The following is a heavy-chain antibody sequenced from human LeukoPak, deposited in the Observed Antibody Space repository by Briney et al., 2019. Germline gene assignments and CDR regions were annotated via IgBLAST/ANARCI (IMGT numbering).Heavy chain of an antibody. CDR2: IYYSGST. V-gene: IGHV4-39*01. CDR1: GGSISSSSYY. CDR3: ARHSTETTYYDILTGYYNVPNWFDP. D-gene: IGHD3-9*01. J-gene: IGHJ5*02. Sequence: SETLSLTCTVSGGSISSSSYYWGWIRQPPGKGLEWIGSIYYSGSTYYNPSLKSRVTISVDTSKNQFSLKLSSVTAADTAVYYCARHSTETTYYDILTGYYNVPNWFDPWGQGTLVTVSS.